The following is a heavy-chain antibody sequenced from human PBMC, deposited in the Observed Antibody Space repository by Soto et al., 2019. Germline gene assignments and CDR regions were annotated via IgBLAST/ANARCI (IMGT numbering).Heavy chain of an antibody. Sequence: EVQLLASGGGLVQPGESLRLSCIASGVTFSTFAMSWVRQAPGKGLEWVSGLSGSGGTTYYADSVRGRFTISRDNSKNTLYLQMNSLRAEDTAVYYCAKQRAGFGSGSDTYYFDYWGHGTLVTVSS. CDR1: GVTFSTFA. CDR2: LSGSGGTT. J-gene: IGHJ4*01. V-gene: IGHV3-23*01. CDR3: AKQRAGFGSGSDTYYFDY. D-gene: IGHD3-10*01.